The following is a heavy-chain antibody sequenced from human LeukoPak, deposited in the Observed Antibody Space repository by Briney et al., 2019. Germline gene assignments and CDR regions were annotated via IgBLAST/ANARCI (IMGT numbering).Heavy chain of an antibody. CDR2: IYYSGST. D-gene: IGHD2-15*01. CDR1: GGSVSSSSYY. CDR3: ARDGCSGGSCYYLYNWFDP. V-gene: IGHV4-39*07. J-gene: IGHJ5*02. Sequence: PSETLSLTCTVSGGSVSSSSYYWGWIRQPPGKRLEWIGSIYYSGSTYYNPSLKSRVTISVDTSKNQFSLKLSSVTAADTAVYYCARDGCSGGSCYYLYNWFDPWGQGTLVTVSS.